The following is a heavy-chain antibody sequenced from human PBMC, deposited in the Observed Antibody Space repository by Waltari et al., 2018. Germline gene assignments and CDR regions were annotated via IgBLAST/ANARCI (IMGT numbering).Heavy chain of an antibody. CDR1: GFSLSTSGVG. Sequence: QITLKESGPTLVKPTQTLTLTCTFSGFSLSTSGVGVGWIRQPPGKALEWLALIYWDDDKRYSPSLKSRLTITKDTSKNQVVLTMTNMDPVDTATYYCAHIRRLLLWFGESSGFDYWGQGTLVTVSS. CDR2: IYWDDDK. D-gene: IGHD3-10*01. CDR3: AHIRRLLLWFGESSGFDY. V-gene: IGHV2-5*02. J-gene: IGHJ4*02.